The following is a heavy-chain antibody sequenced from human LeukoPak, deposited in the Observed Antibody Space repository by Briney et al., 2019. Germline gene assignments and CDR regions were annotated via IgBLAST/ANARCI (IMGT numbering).Heavy chain of an antibody. V-gene: IGHV3-66*02. CDR2: IYSGGST. D-gene: IGHD6-19*01. CDR3: ARSSSGWYMGCFDY. CDR1: GFTVSSNY. Sequence: GGSLRLSCAASGFTVSSNYMSWVRQAPGKGLEWVSVIYSGGSTYYADSVKGRFTISRDNSKNTLYLQMNSLRAEGTAVYYCARSSSGWYMGCFDYWGQGTLVTVSS. J-gene: IGHJ4*02.